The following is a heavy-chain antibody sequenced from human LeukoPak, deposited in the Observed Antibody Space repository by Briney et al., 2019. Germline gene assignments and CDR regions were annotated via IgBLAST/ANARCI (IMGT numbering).Heavy chain of an antibody. CDR2: INDRGST. V-gene: IGHV4-59*01. CDR3: AYESVPAKDDYYMDV. Sequence: PSETLSLTCSVSGDSISSYYWSWIRQPPGKGLEWLGHINDRGSTDYNSSLESRVTISVDTFNNRFSLKLNSVIAADTAVYYCAYESVPAKDDYYMDVWGKGTTVTVSS. D-gene: IGHD2-2*01. CDR1: GDSISSYY. J-gene: IGHJ6*03.